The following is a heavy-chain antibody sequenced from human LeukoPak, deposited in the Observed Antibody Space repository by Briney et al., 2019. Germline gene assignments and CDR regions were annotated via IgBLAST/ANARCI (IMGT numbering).Heavy chain of an antibody. CDR2: IYYSGST. D-gene: IGHD6-13*01. J-gene: IGHJ4*02. CDR1: GGSISSGSYY. V-gene: IGHV4-39*07. CDR3: ARAYSPPQWSPFDY. Sequence: PSETLSLTCTVSGGSISSGSYYWGWIRQPPGKGLEWIGSIYYSGSTYYKPSLKSRVTISLDTSKNQFSLKLSSVTAADTAVYYCARAYSPPQWSPFDYWGQGTLVTVSS.